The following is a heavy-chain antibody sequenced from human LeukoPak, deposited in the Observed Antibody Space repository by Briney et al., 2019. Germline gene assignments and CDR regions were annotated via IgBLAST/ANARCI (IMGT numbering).Heavy chain of an antibody. Sequence: SETLSLTCTVSGASISNYYWSWIRQPAGMGLEWIGRISTSGSTNYNPSLKSRVTMSVDTSKNQFSLKLSSVTAADTALYYCARGIWEMATIPYWYFDIWGRGTLVTVSS. V-gene: IGHV4-4*07. J-gene: IGHJ2*01. CDR1: GASISNYY. CDR3: ARGIWEMATIPYWYFDI. CDR2: ISTSGST. D-gene: IGHD5-24*01.